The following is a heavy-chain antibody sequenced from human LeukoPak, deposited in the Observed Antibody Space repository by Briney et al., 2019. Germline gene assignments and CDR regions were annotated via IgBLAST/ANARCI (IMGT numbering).Heavy chain of an antibody. CDR3: ARSGVVPASLYYYYYYMDV. CDR1: GGSFSGYY. D-gene: IGHD2-2*01. CDR2: INHSGST. V-gene: IGHV4-34*01. J-gene: IGHJ6*03. Sequence: SETLSLTCAVYGGSFSGYYWSWIRQPPGKGLEWIGEINHSGSTNYNPSLKSRVTISVDTSKNQFSLKLSSVTAADTAVYYCARSGVVPASLYYYYYYMDVWGKGTTVTDSS.